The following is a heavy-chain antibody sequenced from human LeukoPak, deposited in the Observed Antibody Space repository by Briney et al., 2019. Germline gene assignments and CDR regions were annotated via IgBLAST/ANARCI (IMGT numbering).Heavy chain of an antibody. CDR3: ARIRNDGDDDYFRPLDY. CDR2: ISYTGST. V-gene: IGHV4-59*01. D-gene: IGHD2/OR15-2a*01. J-gene: IGHJ4*02. Sequence: PSEILSLTCSVSGGGSISGYYWTWIRQPPGEGLEWIGYISYTGSTNYNPSLKSRLTISLDTSKNQFSLKLNSVTAADTALYYRARIRNDGDDDYFRPLDYWGQGILVTVSS. CDR1: GGGSISGYY.